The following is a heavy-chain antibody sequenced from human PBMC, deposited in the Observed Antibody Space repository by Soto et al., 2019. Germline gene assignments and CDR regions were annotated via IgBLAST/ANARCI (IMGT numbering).Heavy chain of an antibody. CDR3: ARDGAMITFGGTRTHLDY. Sequence: GGSLRLSCAASGFTFSSYAMSWVRQAPGKGLEWVSAISGSGGSTYYADSVKGRFTISRDNSKNTLYLQMNSLRAEDTAVYYCARDGAMITFGGTRTHLDYWGQGTLVTVSS. J-gene: IGHJ4*02. CDR2: ISGSGGST. CDR1: GFTFSSYA. V-gene: IGHV3-23*01. D-gene: IGHD3-16*01.